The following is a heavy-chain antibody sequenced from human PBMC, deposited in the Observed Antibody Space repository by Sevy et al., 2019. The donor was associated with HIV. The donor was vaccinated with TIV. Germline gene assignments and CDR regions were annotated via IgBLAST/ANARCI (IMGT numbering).Heavy chain of an antibody. Sequence: GGSLRLSCAASGFTFSSYAMSWVRQAPGKGLEWVSSISRSGGSTHYADSVKGRITISRDNSKSTLFLQMNSMRAEDTAVYYCAKVDVVEPGADYGLDVWGQGTTVTVSS. D-gene: IGHD2-2*01. J-gene: IGHJ6*02. CDR1: GFTFSSYA. CDR3: AKVDVVEPGADYGLDV. V-gene: IGHV3-23*01. CDR2: ISRSGGST.